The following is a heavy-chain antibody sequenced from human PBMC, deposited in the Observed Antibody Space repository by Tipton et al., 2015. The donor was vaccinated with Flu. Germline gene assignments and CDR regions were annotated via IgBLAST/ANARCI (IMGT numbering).Heavy chain of an antibody. V-gene: IGHV4-59*08. CDR3: ARQGPTGRAFDI. CDR1: GGSISTYY. D-gene: IGHD1-14*01. CDR2: IYYSGST. J-gene: IGHJ3*02. Sequence: TLSLTCPVSGGSISTYYWSWIRQPPGKGLEWIGYIYYSGSTNYNPSLKSRVTISVDTSKTQFSLKLISVTAADTAVYYCARQGPTGRAFDIWGQGTMVTVSS.